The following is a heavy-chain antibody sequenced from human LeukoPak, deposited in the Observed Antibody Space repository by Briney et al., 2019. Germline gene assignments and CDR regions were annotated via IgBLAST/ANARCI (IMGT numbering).Heavy chain of an antibody. CDR1: GYTFTGYY. Sequence: ASVKVSCTTSGYTFTGYYMLWVRQAPGQGPEWMGRIVPNSGDTNYAQKFQGRVTLTRDTSISTAYMELSRLRSDDTAIYYCAKNGLTSERGDYWGQGTLVTVSS. CDR2: IVPNSGDT. D-gene: IGHD2-2*01. CDR3: AKNGLTSERGDY. J-gene: IGHJ4*02. V-gene: IGHV1-2*06.